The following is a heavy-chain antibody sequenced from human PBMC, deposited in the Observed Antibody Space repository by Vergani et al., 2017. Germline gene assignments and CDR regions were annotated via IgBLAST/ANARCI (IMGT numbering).Heavy chain of an antibody. CDR3: ATPPTVTTGGMEV. CDR1: GYTFTDHY. J-gene: IGHJ6*01. CDR2: VDPEDGET. Sequence: EVPLVQSGAEVKKPGATMEISCKVSGYTFTDHYMHWVKQAPGKGLEWMGLVDPEDGETIYAEKFKGRVTIAADTSTDTAHLELSSLRSEDTAVYYCATPPTVTTGGMEVWGQGTTVIVSS. D-gene: IGHD4-17*01. V-gene: IGHV1-69-2*01.